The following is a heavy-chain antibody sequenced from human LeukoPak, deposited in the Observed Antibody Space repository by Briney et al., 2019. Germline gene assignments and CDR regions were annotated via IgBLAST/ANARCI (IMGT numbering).Heavy chain of an antibody. CDR1: GVTFSSYA. CDR3: ASEIIFGSFDY. Sequence: GRSLRLSCAASGVTFSSYAMHWVRQAPGKGLEWVAVISYDGSNKYYADSVKGRFTISRDNSKNTLYLQMNSLRAEDTAVYYCASEIIFGSFDYWGQGTLVTVSS. V-gene: IGHV3-30*04. CDR2: ISYDGSNK. J-gene: IGHJ4*02. D-gene: IGHD3-3*01.